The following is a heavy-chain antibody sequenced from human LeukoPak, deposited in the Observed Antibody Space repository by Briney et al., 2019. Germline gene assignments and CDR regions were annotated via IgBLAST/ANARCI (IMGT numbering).Heavy chain of an antibody. J-gene: IGHJ4*02. CDR3: ARIGYCSSTSCYTGMDY. CDR1: GGSISSGSYY. CDR2: IYTSGST. D-gene: IGHD2-2*02. Sequence: SETLSLTCTVSGGSISSGSYYWSWIRQPAGKGLEWIGRIYTSGSTNYNPSLKSRVTISVDTSKNQFSLKLSSVTAADTAVYYCARIGYCSSTSCYTGMDYWGQGTLVTVSS. V-gene: IGHV4-61*02.